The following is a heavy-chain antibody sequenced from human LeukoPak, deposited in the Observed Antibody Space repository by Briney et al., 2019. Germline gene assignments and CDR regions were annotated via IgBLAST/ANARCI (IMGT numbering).Heavy chain of an antibody. CDR3: ARGTWSSSIDY. Sequence: SQTLSLTCTVSGGSTSSGDYYWSWIRQPPGKGLEWIGYIYYSGSTYYNPSLKSRLTISGDTSKNQFSLRLSSVTAADTAVYYCARGTWSSSIDYWGQGTLVTVSS. V-gene: IGHV4-30-4*01. CDR1: GGSTSSGDYY. D-gene: IGHD6-6*01. CDR2: IYYSGST. J-gene: IGHJ4*02.